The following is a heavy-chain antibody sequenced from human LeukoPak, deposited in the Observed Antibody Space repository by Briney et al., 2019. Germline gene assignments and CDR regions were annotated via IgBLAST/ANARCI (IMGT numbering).Heavy chain of an antibody. J-gene: IGHJ6*02. CDR1: GFTFSSYA. CDR2: ISGSGGST. D-gene: IGHD6-13*01. Sequence: HTGGSLRLSCAASGFTFSSYAMSWVRQAPGKGLEWVSAISGSGGSTYYADSVKGRFTISRDNSKNTLYLQMNSLRAEDTAVYYCAKDLRQLTPYGMDVWGQGTTVTVSS. V-gene: IGHV3-23*01. CDR3: AKDLRQLTPYGMDV.